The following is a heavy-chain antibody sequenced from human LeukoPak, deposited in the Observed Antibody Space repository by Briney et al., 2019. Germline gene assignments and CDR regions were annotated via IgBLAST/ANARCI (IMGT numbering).Heavy chain of an antibody. CDR2: VYYSGST. D-gene: IGHD2-15*01. V-gene: IGHV4-59*01. J-gene: IGHJ3*02. CDR1: GGSISSYY. CDR3: ARDIHCSGGSCYPNDAFDI. Sequence: SETLSLTCTVSGGSISSYYWSWIRQPPGKGLEWIGYVYYSGSTNYNPSLKSRVTISVDTSKNQFSLKLSSVTAADTAVYYCARDIHCSGGSCYPNDAFDIWGQGTMVTVSS.